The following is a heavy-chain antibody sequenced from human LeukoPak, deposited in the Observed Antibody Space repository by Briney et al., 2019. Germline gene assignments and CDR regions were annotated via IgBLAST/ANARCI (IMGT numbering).Heavy chain of an antibody. J-gene: IGHJ4*02. V-gene: IGHV3-48*03. Sequence: GGSLRLSCAASGFTFSSYEMNWVRQAPGKGLEWVSYISSSGSTIYYADSVKGRFTISRDNAKNSLYLQMNSLRAEDTAVYYCAKDGADYYDSSGYYLYWGQGTLVTVSS. CDR3: AKDGADYYDSSGYYLY. CDR1: GFTFSSYE. D-gene: IGHD3-22*01. CDR2: ISSSGSTI.